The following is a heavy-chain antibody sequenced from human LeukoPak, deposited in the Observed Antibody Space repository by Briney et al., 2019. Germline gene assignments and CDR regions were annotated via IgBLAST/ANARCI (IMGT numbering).Heavy chain of an antibody. CDR1: GFTFSSYA. Sequence: GRSLRLSCAASGFTFSSYAMHGVRQAPGKGLEGGAVISYDGSNKYYADSVKGRFTISRDNSKNTLYLQMNSLRAEDTAVYYCARVSPPVIVVVPAAIWGQGTMVTVSS. J-gene: IGHJ3*02. CDR2: ISYDGSNK. D-gene: IGHD2-2*01. CDR3: ARVSPPVIVVVPAAI. V-gene: IGHV3-30*04.